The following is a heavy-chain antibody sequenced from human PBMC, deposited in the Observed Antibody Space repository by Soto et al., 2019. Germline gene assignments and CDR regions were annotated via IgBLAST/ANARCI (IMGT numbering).Heavy chain of an antibody. CDR3: ARDRGYDAHDYYYNAMDV. D-gene: IGHD2-15*01. Sequence: GGPRRLSCISSGFTFRTYTMNWVRQAPGKGLEWVSGIRGFSPYTFYAESVKGRFTISRDNAKNSLYLQLNSLRAEDTAVYYCARDRGYDAHDYYYNAMDVWGQGTTVTVS. J-gene: IGHJ6*02. V-gene: IGHV3-21*01. CDR2: IRGFSPYT. CDR1: GFTFRTYT.